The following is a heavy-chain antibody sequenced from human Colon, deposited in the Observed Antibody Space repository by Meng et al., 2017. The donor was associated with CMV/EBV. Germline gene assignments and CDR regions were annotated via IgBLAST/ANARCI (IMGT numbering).Heavy chain of an antibody. D-gene: IGHD1-1*01. CDR3: ARNGGRGY. J-gene: IGHJ4*02. Sequence: GGSLKISCAASGFTFSSHSMHWVRQAPGKGPEWVSSISSSSNYIFYADSVRGRFTISRDNAKNSLYLQLNSLKAEDTAVYYCARNGGRGYWGQGTLVTVSS. CDR2: ISSSSNYI. V-gene: IGHV3-21*06. CDR1: GFTFSSHS.